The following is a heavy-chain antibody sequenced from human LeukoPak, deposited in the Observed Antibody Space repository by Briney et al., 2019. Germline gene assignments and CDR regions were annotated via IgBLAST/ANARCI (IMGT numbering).Heavy chain of an antibody. D-gene: IGHD4-11*01. CDR3: ARPSDNDYSNYRLDDAFDI. CDR1: GYSFTSYW. V-gene: IGHV5-51*01. J-gene: IGHJ3*02. CDR2: IYPGDSDT. Sequence: GESLKISCKGSGYSFTSYWIGWVRQMPGKGLEWMGIIYPGDSDTRYSPSFQGQVTISADKSISTAYLQWSSLKASDTAMYYCARPSDNDYSNYRLDDAFDIWGQGTMVTVSS.